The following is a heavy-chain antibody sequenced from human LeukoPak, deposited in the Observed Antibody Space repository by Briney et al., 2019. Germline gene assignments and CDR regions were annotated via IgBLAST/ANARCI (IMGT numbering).Heavy chain of an antibody. CDR2: IRSKTYGGTA. D-gene: IGHD1-26*01. Sequence: PGRSLRLSCADSGFMIGEYSISWVRQAPGKGLEWVGFIRSKTYGGTAQYAASVKGRFTISRDDSRSSAYLQMNNLKTEDTAVYFCTSPEGGTYYFDYWGQGTLVTVSS. V-gene: IGHV3-49*04. J-gene: IGHJ4*02. CDR1: GFMIGEYS. CDR3: TSPEGGTYYFDY.